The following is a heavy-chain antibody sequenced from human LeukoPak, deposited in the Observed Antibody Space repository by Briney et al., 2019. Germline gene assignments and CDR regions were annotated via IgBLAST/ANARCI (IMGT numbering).Heavy chain of an antibody. J-gene: IGHJ4*02. CDR2: IYSDGST. CDR1: GFSVSSKY. Sequence: PGGSLRLSCAAYGFSVSSKYISSVRQAPGKGLEWVSVIYSDGSTKYADSVKARFTISRDNSKNTVYLQMNSLRVEDTALYYCTRAILDNWGQGTLVTVSS. CDR3: TRAILDN. D-gene: IGHD3-3*01. V-gene: IGHV3-53*01.